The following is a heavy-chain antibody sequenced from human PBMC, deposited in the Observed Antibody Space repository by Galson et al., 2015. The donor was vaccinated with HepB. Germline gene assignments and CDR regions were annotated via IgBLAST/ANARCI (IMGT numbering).Heavy chain of an antibody. CDR1: GSTLTELS. CDR3: ATAQQWLVLRLSGPGIWYFDL. V-gene: IGHV1-24*01. Sequence: SVKVSCKVSGSTLTELSMHWVRQAPGKGLEWMGGFDPEDGETIYAQKFQGRVTMTEDTSTDTAYMELSSLRSEDTAVYYCATAQQWLVLRLSGPGIWYFDLWGRGTLVTVSS. CDR2: FDPEDGET. D-gene: IGHD6-19*01. J-gene: IGHJ2*01.